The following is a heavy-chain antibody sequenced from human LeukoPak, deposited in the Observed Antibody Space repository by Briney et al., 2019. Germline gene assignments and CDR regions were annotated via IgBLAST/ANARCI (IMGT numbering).Heavy chain of an antibody. Sequence: ASVTVSCTASGGTFSIYAISWVRQAPGQGLEWMGGIIPIFGTANYAQKFQGRVTITADESTSTAYMELSSLRSEDTAVYYCAGKGSSSSTQGWFDPWGQGTLVTVSS. J-gene: IGHJ5*02. CDR2: IIPIFGTA. D-gene: IGHD6-6*01. V-gene: IGHV1-69*13. CDR3: AGKGSSSSTQGWFDP. CDR1: GGTFSIYA.